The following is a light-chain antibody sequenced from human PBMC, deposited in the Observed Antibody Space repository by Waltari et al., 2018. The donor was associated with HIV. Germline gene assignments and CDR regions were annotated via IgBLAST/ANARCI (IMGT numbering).Light chain of an antibody. J-gene: IGLJ1*01. Sequence: SLGTQPPSASGTPGQRVNISCSGSGSNIGRNLVHWYQQLPGTAPKLLIYSNNQRPSGVPDRFSGSKSGTSASLAISGLQSEDEADYYCAAWDDSLNGNVFGTGTKVTVL. V-gene: IGLV1-44*01. CDR2: SNN. CDR3: AAWDDSLNGNV. CDR1: GSNIGRNL.